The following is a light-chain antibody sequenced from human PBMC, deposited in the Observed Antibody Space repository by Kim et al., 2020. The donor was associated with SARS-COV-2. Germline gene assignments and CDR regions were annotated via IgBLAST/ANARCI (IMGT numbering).Light chain of an antibody. Sequence: SYELTQPPSVSVAPGKTARITCGGNNIGSKSVHWYQQKPGQAPVLVIYYDSNRPSGIPERFSGSNSGNTATLTISGVEAGDEADYYCQVWDSSSDLVVFG. J-gene: IGLJ2*01. CDR1: NIGSKS. CDR2: YDS. V-gene: IGLV3-21*04. CDR3: QVWDSSSDLVV.